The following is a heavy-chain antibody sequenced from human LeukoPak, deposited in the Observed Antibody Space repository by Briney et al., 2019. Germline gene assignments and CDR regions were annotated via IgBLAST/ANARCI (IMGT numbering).Heavy chain of an antibody. CDR3: ARLPWGYSSAFGAFDI. J-gene: IGHJ3*02. CDR2: IYPGDSDT. D-gene: IGHD6-19*01. V-gene: IGHV5-51*01. Sequence: GESLKISCKGSGYSFTSYWIGWVRQMPGKGLEWMGIIYPGDSDTRYSPSFQGQVTISADKSISTAYLQWSSLKASDTAIYYCARLPWGYSSAFGAFDIWGQGTMVTVSS. CDR1: GYSFTSYW.